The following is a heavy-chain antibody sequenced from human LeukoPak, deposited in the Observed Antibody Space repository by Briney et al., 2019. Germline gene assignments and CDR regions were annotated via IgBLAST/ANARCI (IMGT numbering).Heavy chain of an antibody. J-gene: IGHJ3*02. Sequence: ASMTVSCKASGYTFTDYYIHWVRQAPGQGLEWMGWVDPNSGGTNYPQKFQGRVTMTRDTSISTAYLDLSRLRSDVTAVYYCARGGGGDDAFDIWGQGTMVSVSS. CDR3: ARGGGGDDAFDI. D-gene: IGHD4-23*01. CDR2: VDPNSGGT. V-gene: IGHV1-2*02. CDR1: GYTFTDYY.